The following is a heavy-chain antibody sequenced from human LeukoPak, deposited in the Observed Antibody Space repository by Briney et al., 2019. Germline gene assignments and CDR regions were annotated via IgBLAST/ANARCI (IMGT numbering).Heavy chain of an antibody. CDR1: GGSISTYY. D-gene: IGHD1-1*01. CDR3: VRLQPNTGEWAFDT. J-gene: IGHJ3*02. CDR2: ISNGGST. Sequence: SETLSLTCTVSGGSISTYYWSWIRQPPGEGLEWIGYISNGGSTKYNPSLKSRVTISVDTSKNQLSLKLRSVTAADTAVYHCVRLQPNTGEWAFDTWGQGTMVSVSS. V-gene: IGHV4-59*01.